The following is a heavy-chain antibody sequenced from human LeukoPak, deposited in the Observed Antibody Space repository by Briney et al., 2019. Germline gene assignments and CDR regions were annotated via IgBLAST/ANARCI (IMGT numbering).Heavy chain of an antibody. J-gene: IGHJ6*02. V-gene: IGHV1-8*01. CDR1: GYTFTSYD. D-gene: IGHD3-16*01. Sequence: ASVKVSCKASGYTFTSYDINWVRQATGQGLEWMGWMNPNSGNTGYAQKFQGRVTMTGNTSISTAYMELSSLRSEDTAVYYCARVGGGYHDWRYYYYGMDVWGQGTLVTVSS. CDR2: MNPNSGNT. CDR3: ARVGGGYHDWRYYYYGMDV.